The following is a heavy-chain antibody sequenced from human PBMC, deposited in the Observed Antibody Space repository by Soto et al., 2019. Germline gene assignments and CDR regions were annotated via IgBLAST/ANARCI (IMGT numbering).Heavy chain of an antibody. CDR3: AKDLRPGLVVPTKSGFDP. V-gene: IGHV3-23*01. J-gene: IGHJ5*02. Sequence: GGSLRLSCEASGFPFNTYAMTWFRQLPGMGLEWVSTTSIGGNTDFAESVRGRFSVSRGNSKNTLYLQMTNLRAEDAAIYFCAKDLRPGLVVPTKSGFDPWGQGTRVTVS. CDR1: GFPFNTYA. CDR2: TSIGGNT. D-gene: IGHD3-10*01.